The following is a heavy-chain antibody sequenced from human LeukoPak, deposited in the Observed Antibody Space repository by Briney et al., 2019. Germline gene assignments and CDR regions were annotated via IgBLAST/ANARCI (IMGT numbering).Heavy chain of an antibody. Sequence: SETLSLTCTVSGYSISNGYYWGWIRQPPGKGLEWVGSISHRGSTYYNPSLRSRITISLDRSKQWFSLKLTSVTAADTAVYFCARGAEYYAIWRGYAGYSDYWGQGISVTVSS. CDR1: GYSISNGYY. V-gene: IGHV4-38-2*02. D-gene: IGHD3-3*01. J-gene: IGHJ4*02. CDR2: ISHRGST. CDR3: ARGAEYYAIWRGYAGYSDY.